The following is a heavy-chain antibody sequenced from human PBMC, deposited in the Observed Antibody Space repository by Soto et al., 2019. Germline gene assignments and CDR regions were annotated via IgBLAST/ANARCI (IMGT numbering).Heavy chain of an antibody. CDR2: IIPSSGTP. CDR1: GGTFNNYA. CDR3: ASSYGTSWYGDY. V-gene: IGHV1-69*01. Sequence: QVQLVQSGAEVKKPGSSVKVSCNASGGTFNNYAVTWVRHAPGQGLEWMGGIIPSSGTPNYAQRFQDRVTITADESTSTVYMELSSLRSEDAALYYCASSYGTSWYGDYWGQGTLVTVSS. D-gene: IGHD6-13*01. J-gene: IGHJ4*02.